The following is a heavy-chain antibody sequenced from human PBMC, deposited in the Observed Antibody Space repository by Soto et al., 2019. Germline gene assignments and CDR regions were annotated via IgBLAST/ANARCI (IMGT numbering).Heavy chain of an antibody. CDR1: GGSISSGGYY. D-gene: IGHD3-16*01. CDR3: ASGSIWGSSLYAFDI. CDR2: IYYSGST. Sequence: SVTLSLTCTVSGGSISSGGYYWSWIRQHPGKGLEWIGYIYYSGSTYYNPSLKSRVTISVDTSKNQFSLKLSSVTAADTAVYYCASGSIWGSSLYAFDIWGQGTMVTVSS. J-gene: IGHJ3*02. V-gene: IGHV4-31*03.